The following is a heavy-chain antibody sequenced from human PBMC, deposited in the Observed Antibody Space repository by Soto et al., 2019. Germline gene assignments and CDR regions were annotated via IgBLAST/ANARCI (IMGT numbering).Heavy chain of an antibody. V-gene: IGHV3-23*01. CDR1: GFTFSSYA. Sequence: WSLRLSCAASGFTFSSYAMSWVRQAPGKGLEWVSAISGSGGSTYYADSVKGRFTISRDNSKNTLYLQMNGLRAEDTAVYYCAKDPYNWNYDWFDPWGQGTLVTVSS. J-gene: IGHJ5*02. D-gene: IGHD1-7*01. CDR3: AKDPYNWNYDWFDP. CDR2: ISGSGGST.